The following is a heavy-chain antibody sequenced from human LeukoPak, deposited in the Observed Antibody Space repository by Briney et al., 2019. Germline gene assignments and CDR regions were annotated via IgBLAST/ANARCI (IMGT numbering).Heavy chain of an antibody. V-gene: IGHV1-2*02. CDR2: INPNSGGT. J-gene: IGHJ4*02. CDR1: GYTFTGYY. Sequence: ASVNVSCKASGYTFTGYYMDWVRQAPGQGLEWMGWINPNSGGTNYAQKFQGRVTMTRDTSISTAYMELSRLRSDDTAVYYCARTSDYYGSGIDYWGQGTLVTVSS. D-gene: IGHD3-10*01. CDR3: ARTSDYYGSGIDY.